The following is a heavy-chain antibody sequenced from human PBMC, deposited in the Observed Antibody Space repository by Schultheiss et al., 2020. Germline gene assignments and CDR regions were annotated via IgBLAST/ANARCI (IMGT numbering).Heavy chain of an antibody. CDR1: GFTFSSYA. CDR2: ISSGGSTI. D-gene: IGHD3-22*01. CDR3: ARDDYYDSSGYYRYDAFDI. V-gene: IGHV3-48*03. Sequence: GGSLRLSCAASGFTFSSYAMSWVRQAPGKGLEWVSYISSGGSTIYYADSVKGRFTISRDNAKNSLYLQMNSLRAEDTAVYYCARDDYYDSSGYYRYDAFDIWGQGTMVTVSS. J-gene: IGHJ3*02.